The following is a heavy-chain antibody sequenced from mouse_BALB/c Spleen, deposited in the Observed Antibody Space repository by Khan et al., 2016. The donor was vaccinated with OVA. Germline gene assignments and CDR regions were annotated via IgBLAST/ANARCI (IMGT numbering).Heavy chain of an antibody. Sequence: QVQLKESGAELARPGASVKMSCKASGYTFTTYTIHWVKQRPGQGLEWIGYIIPSTDYTTYNQKFKDKATLTADKSSSTAYMQLSSLTSDDSAVYYCAKAGAYYRSDGWFAYWGQGTLVTVSA. CDR2: IIPSTDYT. D-gene: IGHD2-14*01. J-gene: IGHJ3*01. CDR3: AKAGAYYRSDGWFAY. CDR1: GYTFTTYT. V-gene: IGHV1-4*01.